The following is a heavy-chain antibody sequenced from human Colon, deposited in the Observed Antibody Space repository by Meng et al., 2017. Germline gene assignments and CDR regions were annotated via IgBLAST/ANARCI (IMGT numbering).Heavy chain of an antibody. V-gene: IGHV4-4*03. J-gene: IGHJ1*01. Sequence: GPSQVKPPALLSLPFAVSGGSFRSSNWWCWVRPPDGKGLEWVGEIYQTGSTKYNPSLENRVNILVDKSKNQFSLKLTSVPAADTANYYCTRGPGGYYYDGSGLSTFHEYFQHWGQGTLVTVSS. CDR3: TRGPGGYYYDGSGLSTFHEYFQH. D-gene: IGHD3-22*01. CDR2: IYQTGST. CDR1: GGSFRSSNW.